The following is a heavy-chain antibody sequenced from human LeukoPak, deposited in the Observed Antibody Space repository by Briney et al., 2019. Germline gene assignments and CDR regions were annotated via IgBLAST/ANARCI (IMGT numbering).Heavy chain of an antibody. Sequence: GGSLRVSCAASGFIFSNDAMSCVRQAPGKGLEWVSAIVGRGSSTYYADSVKGRFTISRDNSKNTLYLQLNRLRAEDTAVYYCAKWGDYDILTGYYDSDYWGQGTLVTVPS. J-gene: IGHJ4*02. CDR3: AKWGDYDILTGYYDSDY. CDR2: IVGRGSST. V-gene: IGHV3-23*01. D-gene: IGHD3-9*01. CDR1: GFIFSNDA.